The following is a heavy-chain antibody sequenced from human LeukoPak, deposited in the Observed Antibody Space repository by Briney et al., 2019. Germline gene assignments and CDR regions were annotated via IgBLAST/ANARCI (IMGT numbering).Heavy chain of an antibody. CDR1: GGSISSGSYY. V-gene: IGHV4-61*02. CDR3: ARETIAAAETSDY. Sequence: SETLSLTCTVSGGSISSGSYYWSWIRQPAGKGLEWIGRIYTSGSTNYNPSLKSRVTISVDTSKNRFSLKLSSVTAADTAVYYCARETIAAAETSDYWGQGTLVTVSS. D-gene: IGHD6-13*01. J-gene: IGHJ4*02. CDR2: IYTSGST.